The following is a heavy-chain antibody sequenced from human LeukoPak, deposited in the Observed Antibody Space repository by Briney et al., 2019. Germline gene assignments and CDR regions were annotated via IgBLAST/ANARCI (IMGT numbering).Heavy chain of an antibody. CDR3: ARDRGIAAAGTVPYYYMDV. CDR1: GGTFSSYA. CDR2: IIPIFGTA. J-gene: IGHJ6*03. D-gene: IGHD6-13*01. V-gene: IGHV1-69*13. Sequence: GASVKVSCKASGGTFSSYAISWVRQAPGQGLEWMGGIIPIFGTANYAQKFQGRVTITADESTSTAYMELSSLRSEDTAVYYSARDRGIAAAGTVPYYYMDVWGKGTTVTVSS.